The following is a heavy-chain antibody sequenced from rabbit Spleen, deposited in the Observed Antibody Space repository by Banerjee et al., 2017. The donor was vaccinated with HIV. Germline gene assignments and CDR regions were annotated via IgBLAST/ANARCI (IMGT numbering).Heavy chain of an antibody. Sequence: QSLEESGGDLVKPGASLTLTCTASGFDFSSGYDMCWVRQAPGKGLEWIACIYAGSSGSTYYANWAKGRFTISRTWSTTVTLQMTSLTAADTATYFCVREVAGKFGLWGPGTLVTVS. J-gene: IGHJ4*01. CDR2: IYAGSSGST. V-gene: IGHV1S40*01. CDR3: VREVAGKFGL. CDR1: GFDFSSGYD. D-gene: IGHD4-1*01.